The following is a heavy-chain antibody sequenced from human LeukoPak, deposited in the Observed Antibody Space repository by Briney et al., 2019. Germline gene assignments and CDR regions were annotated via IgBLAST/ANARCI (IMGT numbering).Heavy chain of an antibody. D-gene: IGHD3-3*01. V-gene: IGHV1-2*02. CDR3: ARSSITIFGVVIGGY. CDR2: INPNSGGT. CDR1: GYTFTGYY. J-gene: IGHJ4*02. Sequence: ASVKVSCKASGYTFTGYYMHWVRQAPGQGLEWMGWINPNSGGTNYAQKFQGRVTMTRDTSISTAYMELSRLRSDDTAVYYCARSSITIFGVVIGGYWGREPWSPSPQ.